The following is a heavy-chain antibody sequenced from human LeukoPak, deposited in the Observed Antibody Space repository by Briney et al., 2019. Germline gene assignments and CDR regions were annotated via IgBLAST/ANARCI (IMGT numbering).Heavy chain of an antibody. D-gene: IGHD3-22*01. V-gene: IGHV3-23*01. Sequence: GGSLRLSCAASGFTSSSYAMSWVRQAPGKGLEWVSAISGSGGSTYYADSVKGRFTISRDNSKNTLYLQMNSLRAEDTAVYYCANSRDSSGENYYYYGMDVWGQGTTVTVSS. J-gene: IGHJ6*02. CDR1: GFTSSSYA. CDR2: ISGSGGST. CDR3: ANSRDSSGENYYYYGMDV.